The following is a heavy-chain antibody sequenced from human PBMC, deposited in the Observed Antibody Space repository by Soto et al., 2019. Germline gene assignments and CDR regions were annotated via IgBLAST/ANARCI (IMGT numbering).Heavy chain of an antibody. Sequence: GGSLRLSCAASGFPFGNAWMTWVRQAPGKGLEWVGRIKRKTDGETTEYAASVKGRFTISRDDYRSIAYLQMNSLKTEDTAVYWCTRDLSTPPGSSPVYYGLDGWGPGTTVTVSS. V-gene: IGHV3-15*01. CDR2: IKRKTDGETT. D-gene: IGHD2-2*01. J-gene: IGHJ6*02. CDR3: TRDLSTPPGSSPVYYGLDG. CDR1: GFPFGNAW.